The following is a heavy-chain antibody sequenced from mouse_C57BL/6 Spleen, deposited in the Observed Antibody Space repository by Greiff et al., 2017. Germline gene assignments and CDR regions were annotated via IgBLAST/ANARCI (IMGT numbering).Heavy chain of an antibody. V-gene: IGHV5-6*01. D-gene: IGHD1-1*01. CDR3: ARQGGYGSSLYWYFDV. Sequence: EVNVVESGGDLVKPGGSLKLSCAASGFTFSSYGMSWVRQTPDKRLEWVATISSGGSYTYYPDSVKGRFTISRDNAKNTLYLQMSSLKSEDTAMYYCARQGGYGSSLYWYFDVWGTGTTVTVSS. J-gene: IGHJ1*03. CDR1: GFTFSSYG. CDR2: ISSGGSYT.